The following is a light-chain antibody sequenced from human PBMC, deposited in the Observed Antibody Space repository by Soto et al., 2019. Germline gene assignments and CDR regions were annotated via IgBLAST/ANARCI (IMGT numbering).Light chain of an antibody. Sequence: EIVLTQSPGTLSLSPGDRATLSCRASQIISSAYIAWYQQRPGQAPRLLIYASSSRATGIPDRFSGSGSGTDFTLTISRLEPEDFAVYYCQQCDSSLPWTFGQGTKVEMK. V-gene: IGKV3-20*01. J-gene: IGKJ1*01. CDR1: QIISSAY. CDR2: ASS. CDR3: QQCDSSLPWT.